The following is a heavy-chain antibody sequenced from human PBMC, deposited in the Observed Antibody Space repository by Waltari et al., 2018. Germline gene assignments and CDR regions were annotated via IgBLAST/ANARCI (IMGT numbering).Heavy chain of an antibody. Sequence: QVQLVQSGAEVKKPGASVKVSCKASGYTFTSYYMHWVRQAPGQGLEWMGRINPSGGSTSYAQKFQGRVTMTRDTSTSTVYMELSSLRSEDTAVYYCARDEGGSSGWYGFDYWGQGTLVTVSS. D-gene: IGHD6-19*01. V-gene: IGHV1-46*01. CDR2: INPSGGST. CDR1: GYTFTSYY. J-gene: IGHJ4*02. CDR3: ARDEGGSSGWYGFDY.